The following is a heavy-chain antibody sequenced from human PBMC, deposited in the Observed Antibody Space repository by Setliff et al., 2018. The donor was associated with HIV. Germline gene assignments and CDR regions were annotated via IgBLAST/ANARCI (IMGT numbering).Heavy chain of an antibody. J-gene: IGHJ6*02. CDR2: IIPIFGTA. CDR1: EGTFSSYA. CDR3: ARDGCSSTSCYGVYYYYGMDV. Sequence: SVKVSCKASEGTFSSYAISWVRQAPGQGLEWMGGIIPIFGTANYAQKFQGRVTITADESTSTAYMELSSLRSEDTAVYYCARDGCSSTSCYGVYYYYGMDVWGQGTTVTVSS. D-gene: IGHD2-2*01. V-gene: IGHV1-69*13.